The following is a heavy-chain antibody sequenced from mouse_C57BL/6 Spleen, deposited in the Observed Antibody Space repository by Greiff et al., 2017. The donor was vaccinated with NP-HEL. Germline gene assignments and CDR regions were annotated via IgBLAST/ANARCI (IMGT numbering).Heavy chain of an antibody. V-gene: IGHV1-47*01. D-gene: IGHD2-2*01. Sequence: QVQLKESGAELVKPGASVKMSCKASGYTFTTYPIEWMKQNHGKSLEWIGNFHPYNDDTKYNEKFKGKATLTVEKSSSTVYLELSRLTSDDSAVYYCARRGYDGGGGYWFAYWGQGTLVTVSA. CDR2: FHPYNDDT. CDR3: ARRGYDGGGGYWFAY. CDR1: GYTFTTYP. J-gene: IGHJ3*01.